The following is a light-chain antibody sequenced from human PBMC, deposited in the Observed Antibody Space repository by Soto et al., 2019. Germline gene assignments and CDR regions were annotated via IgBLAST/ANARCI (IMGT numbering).Light chain of an antibody. CDR1: QSVSSSY. CDR3: QQYGSSPPRFT. Sequence: EIVLTQSPGTLSLSPGERATLSCRASQSVSSSYLAWYQQKPGQAPRLLIYGASSRATVIPDRLSGSGSGTDFTLTISRLEPEDFAVYYCQQYGSSPPRFTFGPGTKVDIK. CDR2: GAS. V-gene: IGKV3-20*01. J-gene: IGKJ3*01.